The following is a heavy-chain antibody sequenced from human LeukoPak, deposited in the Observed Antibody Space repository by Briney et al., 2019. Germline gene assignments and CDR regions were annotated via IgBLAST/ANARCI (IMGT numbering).Heavy chain of an antibody. Sequence: SGTLSLTCTVSGDFITGSTYYWGWIRQPPGKGLEWIGSMYYSGSTYSNPSLRSRVTMSADTSKNQFSLNLKPVTAADTAVYYCARQYYDSTGYYYFDYWGQGTLVTVSS. CDR3: ARQYYDSTGYYYFDY. J-gene: IGHJ4*02. V-gene: IGHV4-39*01. CDR1: GDFITGSTYY. CDR2: MYYSGST. D-gene: IGHD3-22*01.